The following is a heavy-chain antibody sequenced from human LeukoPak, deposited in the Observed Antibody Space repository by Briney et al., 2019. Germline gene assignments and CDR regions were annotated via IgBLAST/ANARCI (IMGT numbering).Heavy chain of an antibody. D-gene: IGHD6-19*01. CDR2: INPSGGST. V-gene: IGHV1-46*01. CDR3: ARRPSSGWRYRDAFDI. J-gene: IGHJ3*02. CDR1: GYTFTSYY. Sequence: GASVKVSCKASGYTFTSYYMHWVRQAPGQGLEWMGIINPSGGSTSYAQKFQGRVTMTRDMSTSTVYMELSSLRSEDTAVYYCARRPSSGWRYRDAFDIWGQGTMVTVSS.